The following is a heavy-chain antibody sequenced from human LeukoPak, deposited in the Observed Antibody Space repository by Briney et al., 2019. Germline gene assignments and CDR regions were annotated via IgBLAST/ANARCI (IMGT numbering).Heavy chain of an antibody. D-gene: IGHD6-19*01. J-gene: IGHJ4*02. Sequence: ASVKVSCKASGYTFTGYYMHWVRQAPGQGLEWMGWINPNSGGTNYAQKFQGRVTMTRDTSISTAYLELSSLTSDDTAVYFCARQGSNSSGWYPVDDWGQGTLVTVS. CDR2: INPNSGGT. V-gene: IGHV1-2*02. CDR3: ARQGSNSSGWYPVDD. CDR1: GYTFTGYY.